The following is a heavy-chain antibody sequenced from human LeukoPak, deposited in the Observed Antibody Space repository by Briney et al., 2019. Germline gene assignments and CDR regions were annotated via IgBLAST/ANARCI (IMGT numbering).Heavy chain of an antibody. D-gene: IGHD3/OR15-3a*01. CDR1: GYTLTELS. CDR2: FDPEDGET. CDR3: ATAVADWLSLSHYYFDY. V-gene: IGHV1-24*01. J-gene: IGHJ4*02. Sequence: ASVKVSCKVSGYTLTELSMHWVRQAPGKGLEWMGGFDPEDGETIYAQKFQGRVTMTEDTSTDTAYMELSSLRSEDTAVYYCATAVADWLSLSHYYFDYWGQRTLVTVSS.